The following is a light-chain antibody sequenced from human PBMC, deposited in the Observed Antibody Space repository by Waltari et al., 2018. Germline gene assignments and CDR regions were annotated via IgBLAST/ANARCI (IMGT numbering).Light chain of an antibody. CDR3: QQYYSSPIT. V-gene: IGKV4-1*01. Sequence: DIVMTQSPDSLAVSLGERATINGKSSQSVLHTSNNKNYLAWYQQKPGQPPKLLIYWASTRESGVPDRFSGSGSGTDFTLTISSLQAEDVAVYYCQQYYSSPITFGQGTRLEIK. CDR2: WAS. CDR1: QSVLHTSNNKNY. J-gene: IGKJ5*01.